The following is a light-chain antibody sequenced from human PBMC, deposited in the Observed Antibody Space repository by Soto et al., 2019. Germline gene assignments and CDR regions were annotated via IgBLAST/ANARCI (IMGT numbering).Light chain of an antibody. CDR3: QQYGFSPIS. J-gene: IGKJ5*01. Sequence: EIGMKQSPATLSVSPGERATLSCRASQSVSSNLAWYQQKPGQAPRLLIYGASTRATGIPARFSGSGSGTDFTLTISRLEPEDFAVYSCQQYGFSPISFGQGRRLE. V-gene: IGKV3-15*01. CDR1: QSVSSN. CDR2: GAS.